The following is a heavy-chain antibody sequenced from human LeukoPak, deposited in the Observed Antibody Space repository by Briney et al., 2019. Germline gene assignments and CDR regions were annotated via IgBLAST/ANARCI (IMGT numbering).Heavy chain of an antibody. V-gene: IGHV7-4-1*02. CDR2: INTNTGNP. J-gene: IGHJ6*02. D-gene: IGHD3-22*01. CDR1: GYTFTSYA. CDR3: ARDNYYDSSGYYFSYYYYGMDV. Sequence: GASVEVSCKASGYTFTSYAMNWVRQAPGQGLEWMGWINTNTGNPTYAQGFTGRFVFSLDTSVSTAYLQISSLKAEDTAVYYCARDNYYDSSGYYFSYYYYGMDVWGQGTTATVSS.